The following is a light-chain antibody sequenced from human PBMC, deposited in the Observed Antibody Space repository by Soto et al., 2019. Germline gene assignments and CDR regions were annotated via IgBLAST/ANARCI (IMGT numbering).Light chain of an antibody. CDR3: YSFAGFNTQ. J-gene: IGLJ2*01. CDR2: EVN. CDR1: SSGIGTFNL. Sequence: QSALTQPASVSGSPGQPIAISCTGNSSGIGTFNLVSWYQQHPGRAPKLIIYEVNKRPSGISSRFSASKSGNTASLTISGLQADDEADYYCYSFAGFNTQFGGGTKVTVL. V-gene: IGLV2-23*02.